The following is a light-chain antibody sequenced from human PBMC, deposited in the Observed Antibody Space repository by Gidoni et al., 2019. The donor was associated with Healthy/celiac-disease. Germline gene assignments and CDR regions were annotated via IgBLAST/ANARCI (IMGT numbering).Light chain of an antibody. V-gene: IGKV4-1*01. CDR1: QSVLYSSHNKNY. Sequence: DIVLTQSADYLAVSLGERATINCKSSQSVLYSSHNKNYLAWYQQKPGQPPKLLIYWASTRESGVPDRFSGSGSGTDFTLTISSLQAEDVAVYYCQQYYSTPYTFGQGTKLEIK. CDR2: WAS. CDR3: QQYYSTPYT. J-gene: IGKJ2*01.